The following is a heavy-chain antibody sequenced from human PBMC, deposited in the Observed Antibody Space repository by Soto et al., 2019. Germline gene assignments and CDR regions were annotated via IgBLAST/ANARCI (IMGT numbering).Heavy chain of an antibody. V-gene: IGHV6-1*01. J-gene: IGHJ4*02. CDR2: TYYRSEWHN. CDR3: ARAGTYASSAIDY. D-gene: IGHD3-16*01. CDR1: GDIVSSNSAV. Sequence: PSLTCVISGDIVSSNSAVWKWIRQSGSRGLEWLGRTYYRSEWHNDFAASMRGRISVNPDTSKNHFSLQLSSVTPEDTAVYYCARAGTYASSAIDYWGQGTLVTVSS.